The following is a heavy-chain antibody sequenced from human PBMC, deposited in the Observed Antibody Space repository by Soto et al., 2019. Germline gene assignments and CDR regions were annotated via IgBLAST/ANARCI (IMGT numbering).Heavy chain of an antibody. Sequence: SETLSLTSTVSGGSIISSIYYLFLIRLPPGKGLEWIGSIYYSGSTYYNPSLKSRVTISVDTSKNQFSLKLSSVTAADTAVYYCARHALDYYDSSGYYCDWFDPWGQGTLVTVSS. CDR1: GGSIISSIYY. V-gene: IGHV4-39*01. CDR2: IYYSGST. D-gene: IGHD3-22*01. CDR3: ARHALDYYDSSGYYCDWFDP. J-gene: IGHJ5*02.